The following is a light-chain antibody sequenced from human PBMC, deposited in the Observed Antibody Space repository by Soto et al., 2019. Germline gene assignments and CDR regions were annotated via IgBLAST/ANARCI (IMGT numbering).Light chain of an antibody. CDR1: QSVSSN. V-gene: IGKV3-15*01. CDR3: QQYTSWPPIT. Sequence: EIVMTQSPATLSVSPGERATLSCRASQSVSSNLAWYQQKPGQAPRLLIYGASTRATGIPARFSGSGSGTEFTLNISSLQSEDFAVYYCQQYTSWPPITFGQGTRLEIK. J-gene: IGKJ5*01. CDR2: GAS.